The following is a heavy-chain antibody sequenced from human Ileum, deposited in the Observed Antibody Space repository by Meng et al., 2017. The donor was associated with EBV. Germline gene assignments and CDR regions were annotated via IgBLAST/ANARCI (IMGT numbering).Heavy chain of an antibody. J-gene: IGHJ4*02. V-gene: IGHV4-4*02. CDR3: ASGRKYCSSTSCYGQFDY. Sequence: QVHLQESGTGLVKPSGTLSLPCAGSGCSISSSKWWSWVRQAPGKGLEWIGEIYYDGTTNYNPSLKSRVTISVDMSKNHFSLRLDSVTAADTAVYYCASGRKYCSSTSCYGQFDYWGQGTLVTVS. CDR1: GCSISSSKW. CDR2: IYYDGTT. D-gene: IGHD2-2*01.